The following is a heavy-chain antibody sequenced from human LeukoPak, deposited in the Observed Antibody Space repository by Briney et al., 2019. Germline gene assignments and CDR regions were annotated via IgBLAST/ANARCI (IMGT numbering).Heavy chain of an antibody. Sequence: GASVTVSFNSSGYTFTVYYMHWVRQAHGQGIELMGWINPNSGGTNYAQKFQGRVTMTRDTSISTAYMELSRLRSDDTAVYYCARDRAVVVVAAILSYWGQGTLVTVSS. V-gene: IGHV1-2*02. D-gene: IGHD2-15*01. CDR2: INPNSGGT. CDR3: ARDRAVVVVAAILSY. J-gene: IGHJ4*02. CDR1: GYTFTVYY.